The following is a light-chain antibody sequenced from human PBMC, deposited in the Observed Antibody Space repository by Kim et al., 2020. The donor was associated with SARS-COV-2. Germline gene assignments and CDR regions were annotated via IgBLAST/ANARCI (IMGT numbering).Light chain of an antibody. CDR3: CSYAGDSTFV. J-gene: IGLJ1*01. Sequence: QAALTQPASVSGSPVQSINISCTGTSSDVGSHNLVSWYQQHPGKAPKLMTCEDNRRPSGVSNRFSGSKSGNTASLTISGLQAEDEAEYYCCSYAGDSTFVFGTGTKVTVL. CDR1: SSDVGSHNL. V-gene: IGLV2-23*01. CDR2: EDN.